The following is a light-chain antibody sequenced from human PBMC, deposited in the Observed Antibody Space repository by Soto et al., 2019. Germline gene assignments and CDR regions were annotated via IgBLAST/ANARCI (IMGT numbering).Light chain of an antibody. CDR1: NSNIGSHT. Sequence: QSVLTQPTSASGTPGQRVTISCSGSNSNIGSHTVNWYQQLPGTAPNLLSYNNNQRPSGVPDRCSGSKSGTSASLAISGLQSDDEADYYCAAWDDSRNKVFGTGTKVTVL. CDR3: AAWDDSRNKV. CDR2: NNN. V-gene: IGLV1-44*01. J-gene: IGLJ1*01.